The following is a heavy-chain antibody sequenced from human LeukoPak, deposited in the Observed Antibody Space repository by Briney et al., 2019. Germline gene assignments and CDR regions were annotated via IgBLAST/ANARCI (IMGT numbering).Heavy chain of an antibody. D-gene: IGHD4-17*01. CDR2: ISNSGGST. J-gene: IGHJ4*02. V-gene: IGHV3-23*01. CDR3: AKLGDYGY. CDR1: GFTFNNYG. Sequence: GGSLRLSCAASGFTFNNYGMNWVRQAPGKGLEWVSTISNSGGSTYYADSVKGRFIISRDNSKNTLYLQMNSLRGEDTAAYYCAKLGDYGYWGRGTLVTVYS.